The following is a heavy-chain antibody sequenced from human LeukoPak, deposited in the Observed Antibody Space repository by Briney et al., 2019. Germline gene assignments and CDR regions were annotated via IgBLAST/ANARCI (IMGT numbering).Heavy chain of an antibody. CDR1: GGSISSYY. CDR2: IYTSGSA. V-gene: IGHV4-4*07. J-gene: IGHJ5*02. CDR3: ARATGAAAGLFDP. Sequence: SETLSLTCTVSGGSISSYYWSWLRQPAGMGLEWIGRIYTSGSANYNPSLRSRVTMSVDTSKNQFSLKLNSMTAADTAVYFCARATGAAAGLFDPWGQGTLVTVSS. D-gene: IGHD6-13*01.